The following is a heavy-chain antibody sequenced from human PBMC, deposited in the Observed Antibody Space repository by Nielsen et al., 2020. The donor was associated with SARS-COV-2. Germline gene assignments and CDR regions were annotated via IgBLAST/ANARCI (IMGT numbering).Heavy chain of an antibody. V-gene: IGHV5-51*01. CDR2: IYPGDSDT. Sequence: KVSCKASGYTFTSYWIGWVRQMPGKGLEWMGIIYPGDSDTRYSPSFQGQVTISADKSISTAYLQWSSLKASDTAMYYCARLGLRGAAAGTSWFDPWGQGTLVTVSS. CDR1: GYTFTSYW. J-gene: IGHJ5*02. D-gene: IGHD6-13*01. CDR3: ARLGLRGAAAGTSWFDP.